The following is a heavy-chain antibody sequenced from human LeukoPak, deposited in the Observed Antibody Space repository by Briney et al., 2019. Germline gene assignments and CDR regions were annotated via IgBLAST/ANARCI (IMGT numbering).Heavy chain of an antibody. Sequence: PAGGSLRLSCAASGFTFSSYAMSWVRQAPGKGLEWVSAISGSGGSTYYADSVKGRFTISRDNSKNTLYLQMNSLRAEDTAVYYYAKPMSPVYYDSSGYPSPFDPWGQGTLVTVSS. D-gene: IGHD3-22*01. V-gene: IGHV3-23*01. J-gene: IGHJ5*02. CDR3: AKPMSPVYYDSSGYPSPFDP. CDR2: ISGSGGST. CDR1: GFTFSSYA.